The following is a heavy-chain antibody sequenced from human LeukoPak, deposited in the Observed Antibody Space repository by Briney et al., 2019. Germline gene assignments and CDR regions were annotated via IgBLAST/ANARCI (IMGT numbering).Heavy chain of an antibody. D-gene: IGHD4-17*01. V-gene: IGHV3-23*01. CDR3: AKSIAVTTWTTD. CDR2: ISGSGHNT. CDR1: GFTFSNYG. J-gene: IGHJ4*02. Sequence: PGGSLRLSCAASGFTFSNYGMNWVRQAPGKGLEWVSAISGSGHNTYYADSVKGRFTISRDNSKNTLYLQMNSLRAEDTAVYYCAKSIAVTTWTTDWGQGTLVTVSS.